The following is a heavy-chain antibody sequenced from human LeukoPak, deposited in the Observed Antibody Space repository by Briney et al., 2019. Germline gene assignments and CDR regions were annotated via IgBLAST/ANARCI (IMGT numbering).Heavy chain of an antibody. CDR3: ARVLGTYGPVEHPDY. CDR1: GYTFTSYG. D-gene: IGHD7-27*01. Sequence: ASVKVSCKASGYTFTSYGISWVRQAPRQGLEWMGWISAYNGNTNYAQKLQGRVTMTTDTSTSTAYMELRSLRSDDTAVYYCARVLGTYGPVEHPDYWGQGTLVTVSS. V-gene: IGHV1-18*01. J-gene: IGHJ4*02. CDR2: ISAYNGNT.